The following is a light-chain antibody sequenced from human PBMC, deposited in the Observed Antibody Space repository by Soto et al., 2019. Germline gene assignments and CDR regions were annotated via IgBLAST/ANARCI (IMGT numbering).Light chain of an antibody. Sequence: QSVLTQPPSVSAAPGQKVTISCSGSGSNIGGNSVFWYQQLPGTAPKLLIYDDNKRPSGIPDRLSGSKSGTSATLGITGFQTGDEADYYCGSWDSSLSAYVFGTGTKVTVL. CDR1: GSNIGGNS. CDR2: DDN. CDR3: GSWDSSLSAYV. J-gene: IGLJ1*01. V-gene: IGLV1-51*01.